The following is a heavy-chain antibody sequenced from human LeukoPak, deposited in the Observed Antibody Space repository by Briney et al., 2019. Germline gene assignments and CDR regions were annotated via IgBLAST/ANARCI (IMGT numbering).Heavy chain of an antibody. V-gene: IGHV3-7*03. J-gene: IGHJ5*02. CDR2: IKQDGSEK. Sequence: GGSLRLSCAASGFTVDSNYLSWVRQAPGQGLEWVANIKQDGSEKFYVASVKGRFTISRDNGKSSLYLQMNSLRAEDTALYYCARVPDENWFDPWGQGTLVTVSS. CDR3: ARVPDENWFDP. CDR1: GFTVDSNY.